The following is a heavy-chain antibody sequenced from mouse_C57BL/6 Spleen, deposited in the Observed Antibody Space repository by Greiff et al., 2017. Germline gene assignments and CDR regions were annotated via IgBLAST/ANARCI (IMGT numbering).Heavy chain of an antibody. D-gene: IGHD2-1*01. V-gene: IGHV1-42*01. CDR1: GYSFTGYY. Sequence: EVQLQQSGPELVKPGASVKISCKASGYSFTGYYLNWVKQSPEKSLEWIGEINPSTGGTTYNQKFKAKATLTVDKSSSTAYMQLKSLTSEDSAVYYCARWRNYYAMDYWGQGTSVTVSS. CDR2: INPSTGGT. CDR3: ARWRNYYAMDY. J-gene: IGHJ4*01.